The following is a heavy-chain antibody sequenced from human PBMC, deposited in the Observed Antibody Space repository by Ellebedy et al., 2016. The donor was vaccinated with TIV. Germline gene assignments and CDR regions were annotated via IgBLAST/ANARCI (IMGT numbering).Heavy chain of an antibody. CDR1: GFTFIDYY. V-gene: IGHV3-11*03. CDR3: ARAVAGSPDC. CDR2: ITSSGTYT. J-gene: IGHJ4*02. D-gene: IGHD6-19*01. Sequence: GGSLRLSXAASGFTFIDYYMSWIRQAPGKGLEWISYITSSGTYTLYEDSVKGRFTVSRDNAKNSLYLQMNSLRAEDTAVYYCARAVAGSPDCWGQGTLVTVSS.